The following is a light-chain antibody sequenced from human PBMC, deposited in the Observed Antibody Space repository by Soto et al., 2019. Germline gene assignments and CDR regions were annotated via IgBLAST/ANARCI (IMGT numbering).Light chain of an antibody. Sequence: DIQMTQSPSSLSASVGDRVTITCRASQSISTYLNWYQQKVGKAPKLLIYAASSLQRGVPSRFSRSGSGTDFTLTNSSLQPEDFATYNCQQSYSTPRTFGQGTKLEIK. J-gene: IGKJ2*02. CDR3: QQSYSTPRT. CDR1: QSISTY. CDR2: AAS. V-gene: IGKV1-39*01.